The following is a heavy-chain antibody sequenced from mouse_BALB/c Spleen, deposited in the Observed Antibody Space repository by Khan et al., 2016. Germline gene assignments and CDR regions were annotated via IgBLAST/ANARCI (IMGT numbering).Heavy chain of an antibody. V-gene: IGHV3-2*02. D-gene: IGHD1-1*01. CDR2: ISYSGST. J-gene: IGHJ3*01. CDR1: GFSITSDYA. Sequence: EVQLQESGPGLVKPSQSLSLTCTVTGFSITSDYAWNWIRQFPGNKLEWMGYISYSGSTSYNPSLKSRIFITRDTSKNQFFLQLNSVTTEDTATYYCARGDYGSSSWFAYWGQGTLVTVSA. CDR3: ARGDYGSSSWFAY.